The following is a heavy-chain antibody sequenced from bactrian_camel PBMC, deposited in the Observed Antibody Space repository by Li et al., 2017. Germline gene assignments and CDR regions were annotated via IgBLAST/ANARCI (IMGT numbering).Heavy chain of an antibody. J-gene: IGHJ6*01. CDR2: ISRTGII. D-gene: IGHD7*01. V-gene: IGHV3S60*01. CDR3: AADRPPLWSGGSLFERGFDF. CDR1: GFSIGDSV. Sequence: GSVQAGGSARLSCIVSGFSIGDSVMQWYRQVPGRGCEMVSSISRTGIIYYADSVVGRFAASLDNAKNTMYLQMNNVKPEDTAMYYCAADRPPLWSGGSLFERGFDFWGQGTQVTVS.